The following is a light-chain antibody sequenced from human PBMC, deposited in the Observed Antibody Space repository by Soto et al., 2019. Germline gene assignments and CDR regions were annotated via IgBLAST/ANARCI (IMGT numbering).Light chain of an antibody. CDR1: SSDVGAYNF. J-gene: IGLJ3*02. V-gene: IGLV2-11*01. CDR3: CSYTGSYTWV. Sequence: QSVLTQPASVSGSPGQSITISCTGTSSDVGAYNFVSWYQQFPGKAPKFMISDVNKRPSGVPDRFSGSKSGNTASLTISGLQAEDEADYYCCSYTGSYTWVFGGGTKLTVL. CDR2: DVN.